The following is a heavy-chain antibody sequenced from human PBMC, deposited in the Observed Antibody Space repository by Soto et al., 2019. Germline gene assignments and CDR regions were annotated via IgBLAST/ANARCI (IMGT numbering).Heavy chain of an antibody. CDR1: GDSIGSGDFY. J-gene: IGHJ5*02. CDR3: ARILSASSGWFDP. V-gene: IGHV4-30-4*01. CDR2: IYNSGRT. D-gene: IGHD6-6*01. Sequence: QVHLQESGPGLLKPSQTLSLTCAVSGDSIGSGDFYWTWIRQSPGKGLEYIGYIYNSGRTYYNPSLKSRPIISLDTSKSQFFLGLSSVTAADTAMYYCARILSASSGWFDPWGQGTLVTVSS.